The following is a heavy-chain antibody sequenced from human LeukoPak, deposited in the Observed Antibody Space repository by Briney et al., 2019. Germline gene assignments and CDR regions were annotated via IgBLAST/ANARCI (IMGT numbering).Heavy chain of an antibody. V-gene: IGHV3-21*01. Sequence: GGSLKLSCAASGFTFSTYTMNWVRQAPGKGLEWVSSITSGSGYIYYADSVKGRFTISRDNAKNSLYLQMNSLRAEDTALYYCARVYNRGQNDYWGQGTLVTVSS. CDR1: GFTFSTYT. CDR3: ARVYNRGQNDY. D-gene: IGHD1-14*01. J-gene: IGHJ4*02. CDR2: ITSGSGYI.